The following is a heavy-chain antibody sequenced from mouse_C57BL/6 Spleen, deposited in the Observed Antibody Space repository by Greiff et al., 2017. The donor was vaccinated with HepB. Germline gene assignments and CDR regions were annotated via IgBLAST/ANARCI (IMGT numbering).Heavy chain of an antibody. J-gene: IGHJ3*01. CDR3: ARLGIYYDYGPFAY. Sequence: QVQLKESGPELVKPGASVKLSCKASGYTFTSYDINWVKQRPGQGLEWIGWIYPRDGSTKYNEKFKGKATLTVDTSSSTAYMELHSLTSEDSAVYYCARLGIYYDYGPFAYWGQGTLVTVSA. V-gene: IGHV1-85*01. D-gene: IGHD2-4*01. CDR1: GYTFTSYD. CDR2: IYPRDGST.